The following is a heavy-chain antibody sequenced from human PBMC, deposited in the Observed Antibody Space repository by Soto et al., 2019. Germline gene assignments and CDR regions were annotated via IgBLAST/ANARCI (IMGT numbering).Heavy chain of an antibody. V-gene: IGHV3-30*18. CDR3: AKENGSERWLQLGY. CDR2: ISYDGSNK. J-gene: IGHJ4*02. CDR1: GFTFSSYG. Sequence: GGSLRLSCAASGFTFSSYGMHWVRQAPGKGLEWVAVISYDGSNKYYADSVKGRFTISRDNSKNTLYLQMNSLRAEDTAVYYCAKENGSERWLQLGYWGQGTLVTVSS. D-gene: IGHD5-12*01.